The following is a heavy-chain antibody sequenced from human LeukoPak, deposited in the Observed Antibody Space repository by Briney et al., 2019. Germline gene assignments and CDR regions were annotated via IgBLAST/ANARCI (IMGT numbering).Heavy chain of an antibody. Sequence: GGSLRLSCAASGFTFSSYGMHWVRQAPGKGLEWVAVIWYDGSNKYYADSVKGRFTIPRDNSKNTLYLQMNSLRAEDTAVYYCARDRVRGLFDYWGQGTLVTVSS. J-gene: IGHJ4*02. V-gene: IGHV3-33*01. D-gene: IGHD3-10*01. CDR2: IWYDGSNK. CDR1: GFTFSSYG. CDR3: ARDRVRGLFDY.